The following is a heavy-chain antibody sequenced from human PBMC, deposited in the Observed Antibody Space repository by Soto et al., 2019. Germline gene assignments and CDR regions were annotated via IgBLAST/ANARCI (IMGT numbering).Heavy chain of an antibody. J-gene: IGHJ3*02. Sequence: QVQLVESGGGVVQPGRSPRLSCAASGFTFSNYGMHWVRQAPGKGLEWVAVIWNDGNKKYYADSVKGRFTISRDNSENTLFLQMNSLTAEDTAVYYCVRGGKTAGAFDIWGQGTMVTVSS. CDR2: IWNDGNKK. CDR1: GFTFSNYG. V-gene: IGHV3-33*01. D-gene: IGHD3-16*01. CDR3: VRGGKTAGAFDI.